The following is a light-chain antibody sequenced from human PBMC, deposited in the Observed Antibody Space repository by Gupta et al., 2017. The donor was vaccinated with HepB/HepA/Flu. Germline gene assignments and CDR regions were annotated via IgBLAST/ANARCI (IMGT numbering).Light chain of an antibody. CDR3: QTWGTDIQL. CDR1: SGHSDYA. CDR2: RNSDGSH. Sequence: QLVLTHSPSPSASLEASVRLTCTLSSGHSDYAIAWHQQQPEQGPRYLMKRNSDGSHSKGDGIPDRFSGSRSGAERYLTISSLQSEDEADYYCQTWGTDIQLFGGGTKLTVL. V-gene: IGLV4-69*01. J-gene: IGLJ2*01.